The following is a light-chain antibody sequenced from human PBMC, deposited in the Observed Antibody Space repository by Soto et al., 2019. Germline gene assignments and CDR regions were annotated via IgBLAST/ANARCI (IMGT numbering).Light chain of an antibody. Sequence: QSVLTQPPSVSGAPGQRVTISCTGSSSNIGAPYDVHWYQQLPGAAPKLLIYGNSNRPSGVPDRFSGSKSGTSASLAITGLRAEDEADYYCQSYDSSLSAWVFGGGTKLTVL. J-gene: IGLJ3*02. CDR3: QSYDSSLSAWV. CDR2: GNS. V-gene: IGLV1-40*01. CDR1: SSNIGAPYD.